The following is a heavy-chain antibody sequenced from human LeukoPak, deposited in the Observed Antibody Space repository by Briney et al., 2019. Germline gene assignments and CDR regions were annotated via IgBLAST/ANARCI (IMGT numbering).Heavy chain of an antibody. CDR2: INTNTGNP. CDR3: AACLGDLYYDILTGYPETNYYYYYYMDV. V-gene: IGHV7-4-1*02. D-gene: IGHD3-9*01. Sequence: ASVEVSCKASGYTFTSYAMNWVRQAPGQGLEWMGWINTNTGNPTYAQGFTGRFVFSLDTSVSTAYLQISSLKAEDTAVYYCAACLGDLYYDILTGYPETNYYYYYYMDVWGKGTTVTVSS. J-gene: IGHJ6*03. CDR1: GYTFTSYA.